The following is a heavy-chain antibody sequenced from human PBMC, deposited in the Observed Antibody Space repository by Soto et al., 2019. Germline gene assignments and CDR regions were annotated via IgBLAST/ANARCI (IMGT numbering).Heavy chain of an antibody. V-gene: IGHV4-38-2*01. D-gene: IGHD6-13*01. CDR1: GYSISSGYY. CDR3: VRVAGSASWYETDS. J-gene: IGHJ4*02. Sequence: LSLTCAVSGYSISSGYYWGWIRQPPGKGLEWLGTTYYGASSYYNPSLRSRITILLDASTNQLSLKLSSVTAADTAVYFCVRVAGSASWYETDSWGQGILVTVSS. CDR2: TYYGASS.